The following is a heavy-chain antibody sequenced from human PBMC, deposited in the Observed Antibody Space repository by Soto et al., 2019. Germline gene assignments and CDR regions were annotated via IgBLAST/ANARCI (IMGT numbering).Heavy chain of an antibody. CDR3: ATGDYFNRSGYYYFQH. J-gene: IGHJ1*01. CDR2: ISYSGNT. V-gene: IGHV4-30-4*01. D-gene: IGHD3-22*01. Sequence: SETLSLTCSVSGGSVTRGDYYWTWVRQSPGKGLEWIGYISYSGNTAYKPSRSSRHTISLDTSKNKFSLKLYAATAADTAVYHCATGDYFNRSGYYYFQHWGQGTPVTVSS. CDR1: GGSVTRGDYY.